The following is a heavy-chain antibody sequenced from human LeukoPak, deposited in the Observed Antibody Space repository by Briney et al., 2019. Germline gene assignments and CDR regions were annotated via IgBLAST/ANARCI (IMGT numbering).Heavy chain of an antibody. CDR1: GFTFTSYW. CDR2: IKEDGSVK. Sequence: GGSLRLSRAASGFTFTSYWMTWVRQPPGKGLEWVATIKEDGSVKYYVDSVKGRFTISRDNAENSLYLQMNSLRADDTAVYYCARNPWQCDYWGQGTLVTVSS. CDR3: ARNPWQCDY. V-gene: IGHV3-7*01. J-gene: IGHJ4*02.